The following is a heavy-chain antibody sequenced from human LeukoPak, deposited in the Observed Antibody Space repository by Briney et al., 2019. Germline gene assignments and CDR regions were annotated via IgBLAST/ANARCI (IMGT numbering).Heavy chain of an antibody. CDR1: GFTFSSYS. J-gene: IGHJ6*03. Sequence: GGSLRLSCAASGFTFSSYSMNWVRQAPGKGLEWVSYISSSSSTIYYADSVKGRFTISRDNAKNSLYLQMNSLRAEDTAVYYCARDLRYFDWYLSGYYYYMDVWGKGTTVTVSS. D-gene: IGHD3-9*01. CDR3: ARDLRYFDWYLSGYYYYMDV. V-gene: IGHV3-48*01. CDR2: ISSSSSTI.